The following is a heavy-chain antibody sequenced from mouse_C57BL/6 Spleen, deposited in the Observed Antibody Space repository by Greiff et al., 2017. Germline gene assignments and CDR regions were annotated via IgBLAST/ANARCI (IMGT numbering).Heavy chain of an antibody. J-gene: IGHJ4*01. D-gene: IGHD2-5*01. V-gene: IGHV1-53*01. Sequence: VQLQQPGTELVKPGASVKLSCKASGYTFTSYWMHWVKQRPGQGLEWIGNINPSNGGTNYNEKFKSKATLTVDKSSSTAYMQLSSLTSEDSAVYNWARNSNYPYYAMDYWGQGTSVTVSS. CDR2: INPSNGGT. CDR3: ARNSNYPYYAMDY. CDR1: GYTFTSYW.